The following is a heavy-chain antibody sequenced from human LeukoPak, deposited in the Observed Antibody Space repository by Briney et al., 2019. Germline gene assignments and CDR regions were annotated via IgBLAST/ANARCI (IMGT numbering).Heavy chain of an antibody. D-gene: IGHD2-2*01. CDR3: ARDRGSGVVVPAGPFDY. CDR2: IYTSGST. CDR1: GGSISSYY. V-gene: IGHV4-4*07. J-gene: IGHJ4*02. Sequence: SETLSLTCTVSGGSISSYYWSWIRQPAGKGLEWIGRIYTSGSTNYNPSLKSRVTMSVDTSQNQFSLKLSSVTAADTALYYCARDRGSGVVVPAGPFDYWGQGTLVTVSS.